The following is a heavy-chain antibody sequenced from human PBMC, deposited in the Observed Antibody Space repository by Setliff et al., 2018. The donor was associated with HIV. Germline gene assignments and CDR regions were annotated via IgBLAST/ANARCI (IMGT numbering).Heavy chain of an antibody. CDR1: GGSISNSNYF. Sequence: LSLTCNVSGGSISNSNYFWGWIRQPPGKALEWLALIYWDDDKRYSPSLKSRLTITKDTSKNQVVLTMTNMDPVDTATYYCAHSPEFYSSIVWGQGTLVTVSS. CDR2: IYWDDDK. CDR3: AHSPEFYSSIV. D-gene: IGHD2-15*01. V-gene: IGHV2-5*02. J-gene: IGHJ4*02.